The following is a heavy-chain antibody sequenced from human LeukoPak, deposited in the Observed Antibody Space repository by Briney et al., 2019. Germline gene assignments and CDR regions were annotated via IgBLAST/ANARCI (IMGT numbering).Heavy chain of an antibody. CDR1: GFTFSSYE. Sequence: GGSLRLSCAASGFTFSSYEMNWVRQAPGKGLEWVSYISSSGSTIYYADSVKGRFTISRDNAKNSLYLQMNSLRAEDTAVYYCARDYSSSWYDNFDYWGQGTLVTVSS. CDR2: ISSSGSTI. V-gene: IGHV3-48*03. CDR3: ARDYSSSWYDNFDY. J-gene: IGHJ4*02. D-gene: IGHD6-13*01.